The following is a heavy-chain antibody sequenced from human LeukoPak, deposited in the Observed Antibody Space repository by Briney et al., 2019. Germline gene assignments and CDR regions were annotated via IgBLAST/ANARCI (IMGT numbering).Heavy chain of an antibody. J-gene: IGHJ4*02. CDR3: AKERGGYFIDC. CDR1: GFTFSSQV. Sequence: PGGSLRLSCAASGFTFSSQVMSWVRQAPGRGLEWVSAISGSGGSTYYADSVKGRFTISRDNSKNTLYLQMNSLRVEDTAVYYCAKERGGYFIDCWGQGTLVTVSS. CDR2: ISGSGGST. D-gene: IGHD5-24*01. V-gene: IGHV3-23*01.